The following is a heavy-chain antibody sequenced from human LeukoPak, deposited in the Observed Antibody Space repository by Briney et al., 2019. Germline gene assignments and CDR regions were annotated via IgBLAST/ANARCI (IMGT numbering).Heavy chain of an antibody. J-gene: IGHJ4*02. V-gene: IGHV3-7*01. Sequence: PGGSLRLSCAASGFTFSSYWMSGVRQAPGKGLEWVANIKQDGSDQYYVDSVKGRFTISRDNAKNSLYLQMNSLRAEDTAIYYCARRLDRSGLSGYWGQGTLVTVSS. CDR3: ARRLDRSGLSGY. CDR2: IKQDGSDQ. CDR1: GFTFSSYW. D-gene: IGHD3-10*01.